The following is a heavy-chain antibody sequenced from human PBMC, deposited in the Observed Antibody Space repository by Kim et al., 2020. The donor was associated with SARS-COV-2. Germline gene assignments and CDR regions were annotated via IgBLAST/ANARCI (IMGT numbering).Heavy chain of an antibody. Sequence: DAVNGRFTNSRDNAKNSLYLQMNSLRAEDPAVYYCARDGSDSGRLWGWFDPWGQGTLVTVSS. J-gene: IGHJ5*02. V-gene: IGHV3-11*04. D-gene: IGHD1-26*01. CDR3: ARDGSDSGRLWGWFDP.